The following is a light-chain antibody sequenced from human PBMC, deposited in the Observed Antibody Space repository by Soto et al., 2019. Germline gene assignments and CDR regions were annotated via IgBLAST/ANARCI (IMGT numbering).Light chain of an antibody. CDR1: QTVRNNY. V-gene: IGKV3-20*01. CDR2: AAS. Sequence: EFVLTQSPGTLSLSPGERATLSCRASQTVRNNYLAWYQQKPGQAPRLLIYAASSRAPGVPDRFRGSGSGTDFSLTISRLEPEDFAVYYCQQYGGTPWTFGQGTKVDIK. J-gene: IGKJ1*01. CDR3: QQYGGTPWT.